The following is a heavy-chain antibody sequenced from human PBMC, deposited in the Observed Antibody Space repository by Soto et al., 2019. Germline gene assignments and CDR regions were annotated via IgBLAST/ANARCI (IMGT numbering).Heavy chain of an antibody. Sequence: EVQLLESGGGLVQPGGSLRLSCVASGFTFSRYAMSWVRQAPGKGLGWVSAISGSGDSTYYADSVKGRFTISRDNSKNTLYLQMNSLRAEDTAVYYCAKEGIVATIASLYYFDYWGQGTLVTVSS. V-gene: IGHV3-23*01. CDR1: GFTFSRYA. J-gene: IGHJ4*02. CDR2: ISGSGDST. CDR3: AKEGIVATIASLYYFDY. D-gene: IGHD5-12*01.